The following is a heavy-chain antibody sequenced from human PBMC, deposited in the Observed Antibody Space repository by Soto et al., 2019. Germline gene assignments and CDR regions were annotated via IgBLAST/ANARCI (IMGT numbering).Heavy chain of an antibody. J-gene: IGHJ6*02. Sequence: QVQLQQWGAGLLKPSETLSLTCAVYGGSFSGYYWSWIRQSPGKGLEWIGEINLSGSTNYNPSLKYPVTISVDTSKNNFSLKVSSVSAANTAVYYCASSSSWYRIYYYYGMDVWGQGTTVTVSS. D-gene: IGHD6-13*01. CDR2: INLSGST. CDR3: ASSSSWYRIYYYYGMDV. CDR1: GGSFSGYY. V-gene: IGHV4-34*01.